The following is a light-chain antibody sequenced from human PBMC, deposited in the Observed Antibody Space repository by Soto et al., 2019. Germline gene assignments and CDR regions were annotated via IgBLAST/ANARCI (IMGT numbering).Light chain of an antibody. CDR1: QSVSSTY. J-gene: IGKJ2*01. CDR3: QQYGSSSYT. V-gene: IGKV3-20*01. CDR2: GAS. Sequence: EIVLTQSPGTLSLSPGEIATLSCRASQSVSSTYLAWYKQNPGQAPRLLIYGASSRTTGIPARFRGSVPGTDFTLTVSRLEPEDFAVYFCQQYGSSSYTFGQGTKLEIK.